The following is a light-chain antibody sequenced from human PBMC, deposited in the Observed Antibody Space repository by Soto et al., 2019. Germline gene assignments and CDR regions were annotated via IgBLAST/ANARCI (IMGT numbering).Light chain of an antibody. V-gene: IGKV1-5*03. CDR2: KAS. J-gene: IGKJ1*01. CDR3: QQYNSYST. Sequence: DIQMTQSPSTLSASVGDRVTITCRASQSISSWLAWYQQKPGKAPKLLIYKASSLESGVPSRFSGSGSGTEFTLTISSLQTDDFATYYCQQYNSYSTFGQWTKVEIK. CDR1: QSISSW.